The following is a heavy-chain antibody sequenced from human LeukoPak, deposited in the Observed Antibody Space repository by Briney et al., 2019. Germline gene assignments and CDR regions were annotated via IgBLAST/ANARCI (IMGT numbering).Heavy chain of an antibody. D-gene: IGHD3-10*01. CDR1: GGSISSYY. V-gene: IGHV4-4*07. CDR3: AREGITMVRGVIIIHAFDI. Sequence: SETLSLTCTVSGGSISSYYWSWIRQPAGKGLEWIGRIYTSGSTNYNPSLKSRVTMSVDTSKNQFSLKLSSVTAADTAVYYCAREGITMVRGVIIIHAFDIWGRGTMVTVSS. J-gene: IGHJ3*02. CDR2: IYTSGST.